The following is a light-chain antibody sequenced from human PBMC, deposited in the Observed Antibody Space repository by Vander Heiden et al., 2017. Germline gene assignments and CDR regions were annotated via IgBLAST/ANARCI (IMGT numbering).Light chain of an antibody. J-gene: IGLJ2*01. CDR1: SSDVGGYDF. CDR2: EVS. Sequence: QSALTQPAYVSGSPGQSLTISCTGTSSDVGGYDFVSWYQQHPGKAPKLILYEVSNRPSGVSNRFSGSKSGNTASLTISGLQAQDEADYYCSSYTNSRTQVFGGGTKLTGL. CDR3: SSYTNSRTQV. V-gene: IGLV2-14*01.